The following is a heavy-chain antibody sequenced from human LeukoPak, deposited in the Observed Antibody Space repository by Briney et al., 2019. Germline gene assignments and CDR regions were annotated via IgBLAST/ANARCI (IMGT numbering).Heavy chain of an antibody. V-gene: IGHV1-2*02. Sequence: ASVKVSCKASGYTFTGYYMHWVRQAPGQGLEWMGWINPNSGGTNYAQKFQGRVTMTRDTSTSTAYMELSRLRSDDTAVYYCASPSGYSSGWYLDYWGQGTLVTVSS. CDR1: GYTFTGYY. CDR2: INPNSGGT. D-gene: IGHD6-19*01. J-gene: IGHJ4*02. CDR3: ASPSGYSSGWYLDY.